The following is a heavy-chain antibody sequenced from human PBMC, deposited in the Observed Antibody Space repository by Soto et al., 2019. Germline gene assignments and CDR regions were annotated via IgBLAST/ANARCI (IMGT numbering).Heavy chain of an antibody. D-gene: IGHD3-10*01. J-gene: IGHJ4*02. CDR1: GFTFSRFE. CDR2: ISSSGSTA. CDR3: TRAAWFPYLSFY. Sequence: GGSLRLSCAASGFTFSRFELHWVRQAPGEGLEWISYISSSGSTAYYASSVEGRFTISRDNANNSVYLQMDSLRAEDTALYYCTRAAWFPYLSFYWGQGALVTVSS. V-gene: IGHV3-48*03.